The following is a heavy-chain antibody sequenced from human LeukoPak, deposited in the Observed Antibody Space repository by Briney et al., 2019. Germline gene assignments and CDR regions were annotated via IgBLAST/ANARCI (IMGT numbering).Heavy chain of an antibody. CDR2: TYTGGTI. J-gene: IGHJ6*03. Sequence: SETLSLTCTVAGGSFDSPYWTWLRQPAGKGPQWLARTYTGGTIDYNPSLKGRVTMSLSPSRNQFSLQLSSVTAADTAVYYCARAPRYYMNIDVWGKGTTVIVSS. CDR3: ARAPRYYMNIDV. CDR1: GGSFDSPY. D-gene: IGHD2-21*01. V-gene: IGHV4-4*07.